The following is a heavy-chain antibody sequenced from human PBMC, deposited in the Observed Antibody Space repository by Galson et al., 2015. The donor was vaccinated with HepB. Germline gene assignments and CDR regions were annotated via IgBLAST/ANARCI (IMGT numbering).Heavy chain of an antibody. CDR1: GYTLTELS. D-gene: IGHD3-16*01. CDR2: FDPEDGET. V-gene: IGHV1-24*01. J-gene: IGHJ3*01. CDR3: AKLVWEDDGFDV. Sequence: SVKVSCKVSGYTLTELSMHWVRQAPGKGLEWMGGFDPEDGETIYAQKFQGRVTMTEDTSTDTAYMELSSLRSEDTALYYCAKLVWEDDGFDVWGQGTMVTVS.